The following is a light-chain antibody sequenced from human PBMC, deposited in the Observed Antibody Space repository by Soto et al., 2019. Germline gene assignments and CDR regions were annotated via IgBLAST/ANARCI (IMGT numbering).Light chain of an antibody. J-gene: IGLJ1*01. V-gene: IGLV2-14*01. CDR2: DVS. CDR3: SSYTTDSTYV. CDR1: SSDVGGYNY. Sequence: QSVLTHPASVSGSPGQSITISCTGTSSDVGGYNYVSWYQEHPGKAPKLLIYDVSNRPSGVSNRFSGSKSGNTASLTISRLQAEDEADYYCSSYTTDSTYVFGTGTKLTVL.